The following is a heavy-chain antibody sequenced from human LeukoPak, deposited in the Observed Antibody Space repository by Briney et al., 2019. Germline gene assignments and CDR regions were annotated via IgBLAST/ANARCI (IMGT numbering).Heavy chain of an antibody. J-gene: IGHJ6*03. Sequence: PGGSLRLSCAASGFTFSDYYMSWIRQAPGKGLEWVSYISSSGSTIYYADSVKGRFTISRDNAKNSPYLQMNSLRAEDTAVYYCARDHPRYCSSTSCPYYYYYMDVWGKGTTVTVSS. CDR1: GFTFSDYY. D-gene: IGHD2-2*01. CDR3: ARDHPRYCSSTSCPYYYYYMDV. V-gene: IGHV3-11*04. CDR2: ISSSGSTI.